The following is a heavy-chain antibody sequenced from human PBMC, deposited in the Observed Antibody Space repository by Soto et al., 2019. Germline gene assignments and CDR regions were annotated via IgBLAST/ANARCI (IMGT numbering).Heavy chain of an antibody. J-gene: IGHJ6*02. V-gene: IGHV1-24*01. CDR2: FDPEDGET. CDR3: ARDEGPIAAAGMYYYGMDV. Sequence: GASVKVSCKVSGYTLTELSMHWVRQAPGKGLEWMGGFDPEDGETIYAQKFQGRVTMTADTSTDTAYMELRSLRSDDTAVYYCARDEGPIAAAGMYYYGMDVWGQGTTVTVSS. D-gene: IGHD6-13*01. CDR1: GYTLTELS.